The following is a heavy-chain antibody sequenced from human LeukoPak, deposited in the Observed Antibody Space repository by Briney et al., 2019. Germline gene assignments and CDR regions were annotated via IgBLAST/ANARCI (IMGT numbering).Heavy chain of an antibody. V-gene: IGHV3-48*02. CDR2: ISSSSGTT. CDR3: TRVGLQSGNPDDH. Sequence: GVSLRLSCAASGFTFSSYTMNWVRQAPGKGLEWLSYISSSSGTTFYADSVKGRFTISRDNAKNSLYLQMNSLRDEDTAVYYCTRVGLQSGNPDDHWGQGTLVTDSS. D-gene: IGHD1-26*01. CDR1: GFTFSSYT. J-gene: IGHJ4*02.